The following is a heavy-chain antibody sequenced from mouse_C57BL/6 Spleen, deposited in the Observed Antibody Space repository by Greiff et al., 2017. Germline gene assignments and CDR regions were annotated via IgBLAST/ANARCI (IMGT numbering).Heavy chain of an antibody. J-gene: IGHJ2*01. CDR2: IDPSDSYT. Sequence: VQLQQPGAELVKPGASVKLSCKASGYTFTSYWMQWVKQRPGQGLEWIGEIDPSDSYTNYNQKFKGKATLTVDTSSSTAYMQLSSLTSEDSAVYYCAIITTVVARDYWGQGTTLTVSS. D-gene: IGHD1-1*01. CDR3: AIITTVVARDY. CDR1: GYTFTSYW. V-gene: IGHV1-50*01.